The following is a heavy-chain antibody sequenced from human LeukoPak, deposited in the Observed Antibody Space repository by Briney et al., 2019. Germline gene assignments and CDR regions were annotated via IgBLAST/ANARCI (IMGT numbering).Heavy chain of an antibody. CDR1: GLTFTRYR. CDR3: TRDLDLYNDAFDI. Sequence: GGSLRLSCTASGLTFTRYRMNWVRQAPGKGLEWVSSIRSRSSEIHYADSVEGRLTISRDNAKKSLYMQMNSLRAEDTAMYYCTRDLDLYNDAFDIWGQGTRVIVSS. CDR2: IRSRSSEI. J-gene: IGHJ3*02. D-gene: IGHD1-14*01. V-gene: IGHV3-21*01.